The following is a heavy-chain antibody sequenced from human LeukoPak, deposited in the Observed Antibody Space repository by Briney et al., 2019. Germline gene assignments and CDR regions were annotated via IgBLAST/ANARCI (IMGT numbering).Heavy chain of an antibody. CDR3: ARVAGYCNSISNCYSDY. D-gene: IGHD2-2*01. J-gene: IGHJ4*02. Sequence: AGGSLRLSCAASGFAFNTYTMNWVRQAPGKGLEWVSSISSTGSSIYYADSVKGRFTISRDNAKNSLYLQMNSLRAEDTAVYYCARVAGYCNSISNCYSDYWGQGTLVPVSS. V-gene: IGHV3-21*01. CDR1: GFAFNTYT. CDR2: ISSTGSSI.